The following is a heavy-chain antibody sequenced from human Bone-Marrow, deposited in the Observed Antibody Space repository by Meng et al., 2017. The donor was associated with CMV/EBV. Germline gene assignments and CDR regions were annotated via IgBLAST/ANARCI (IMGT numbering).Heavy chain of an antibody. V-gene: IGHV1-2*02. CDR1: GYTFTGYY. CDR2: INPNSGGT. J-gene: IGHJ3*02. Sequence: ASVMVFCKASGYTFTGYYMHWVRQAPGQGLEWMGWINPNSGGTNYAQKFQGRVTMTRDTSISTAYMELSRLRSDDTAVYYCARSGEMATIRAVAFDIWGQGTMVTVSS. D-gene: IGHD5-24*01. CDR3: ARSGEMATIRAVAFDI.